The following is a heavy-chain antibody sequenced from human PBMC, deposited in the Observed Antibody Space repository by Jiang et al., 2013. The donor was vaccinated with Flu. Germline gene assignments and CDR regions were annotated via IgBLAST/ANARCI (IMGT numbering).Heavy chain of an antibody. CDR3: ARSLTIFGVVTSLYYYGMDV. CDR1: GGSISSGDYY. J-gene: IGHJ6*02. Sequence: GLVKPSQTLSLTCTVSGGSISSGDYYWSWIRQPPGKGLEWIGHIYYSGSTYYNPSLKSRVTISVDTSKNQFSLKLSSVTAADTAVYYCARSLTIFGVVTSLYYYGMDVWGQGTTVTVSS. CDR2: IYYSGST. V-gene: IGHV4-30-4*01. D-gene: IGHD3-3*01.